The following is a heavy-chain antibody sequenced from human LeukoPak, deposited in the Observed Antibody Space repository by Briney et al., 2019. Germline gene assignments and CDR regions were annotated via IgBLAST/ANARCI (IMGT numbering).Heavy chain of an antibody. CDR3: ARGPSASWYLVDL. CDR1: GGSISTYY. CDR2: IYYSGST. V-gene: IGHV4-59*01. D-gene: IGHD6-13*01. Sequence: PSETLSLTYTVSGGSISTYYWSWIRQPPGKGLEWIGYIYYSGSTNYNPSLKSRVTLSVDTSKDQFSLNLSSVTAADTAVYYCARGPSASWYLVDLWGQGTLVTVSS. J-gene: IGHJ5*02.